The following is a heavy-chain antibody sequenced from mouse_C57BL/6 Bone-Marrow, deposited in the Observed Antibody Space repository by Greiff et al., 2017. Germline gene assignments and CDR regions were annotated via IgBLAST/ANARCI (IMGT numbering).Heavy chain of an antibody. CDR2: VYPYNGGT. Sequence: EVQLQQSGPVLVKPGPSVKISCKASGFTFTDYYMHWVKQSHGKSLEWIGLVYPYNGGTSYNQKFKGKATLTVDTSSSTAYMELNSLTSEDSAVYYCARRGRTTVVVSYWYFDVWGTGTTVTVSS. CDR3: ARRGRTTVVVSYWYFDV. CDR1: GFTFTDYY. D-gene: IGHD1-1*01. V-gene: IGHV1-36*01. J-gene: IGHJ1*03.